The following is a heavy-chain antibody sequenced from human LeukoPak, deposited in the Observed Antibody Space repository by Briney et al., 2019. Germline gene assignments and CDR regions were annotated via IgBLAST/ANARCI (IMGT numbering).Heavy chain of an antibody. Sequence: PSETLSLTCSVSGVSISSGSNYWGWIRQPPGKGLEWIGSIYYSGSTYYNPSLKSRVTISVDTSKNQFSLKLSSATAADTAVYYCAVVAATRSLDYWGQGTLVTVSS. CDR2: IYYSGST. CDR3: AVVAATRSLDY. V-gene: IGHV4-39*01. CDR1: GVSISSGSNY. J-gene: IGHJ4*02. D-gene: IGHD2-15*01.